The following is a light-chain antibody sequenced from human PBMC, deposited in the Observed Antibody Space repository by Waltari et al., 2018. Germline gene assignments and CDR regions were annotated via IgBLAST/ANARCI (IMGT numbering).Light chain of an antibody. CDR3: QQYVRTPSLT. CDR2: WAS. CDR1: QSVLYRSNNKNY. J-gene: IGKJ4*01. Sequence: DIVMTQSPDTLAVSLGERATIHCTTSQSVLYRSNNKNYLAWYHQKPGQPPKLLIYWASTRDSGVPDRFIGSGSGTEFTLTIRSLQAEDVAVYYCQQYVRTPSLTFGGGTKVEI. V-gene: IGKV4-1*01.